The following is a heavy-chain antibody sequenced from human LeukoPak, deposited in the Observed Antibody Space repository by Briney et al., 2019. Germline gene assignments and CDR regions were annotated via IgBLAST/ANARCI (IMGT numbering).Heavy chain of an antibody. J-gene: IGHJ4*02. CDR1: GYRFLTYW. CDR2: INPSDSDM. V-gene: IGHV5-51*01. Sequence: GESLKISCKGSGYRFLTYWIGWVRQMPGKGLEWMGIINPSDSDMRYSPSFQGQVTISADNAISPAYLQWSSLKASDTAMYYCARIGTYAEFDYWGQGSLVTVSS. D-gene: IGHD6-13*01. CDR3: ARIGTYAEFDY.